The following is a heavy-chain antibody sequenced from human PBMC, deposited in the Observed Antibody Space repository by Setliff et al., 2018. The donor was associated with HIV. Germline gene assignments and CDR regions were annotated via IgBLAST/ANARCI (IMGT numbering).Heavy chain of an antibody. J-gene: IGHJ6*03. D-gene: IGHD3-10*01. CDR1: GGSISTSRYY. CDR2: INYRGNT. CDR3: ASLDGSESPYIYYYYMDV. Sequence: ASETLSLTCTVSGGSISTSRYYWGWIRQPPGKGLEWIGSINYRGNTYYNPSLKSRAAISVDTSKNQISLKLSSVTAADTAVYYCASLDGSESPYIYYYYMDVWGEGTAVTVS. V-gene: IGHV4-39*01.